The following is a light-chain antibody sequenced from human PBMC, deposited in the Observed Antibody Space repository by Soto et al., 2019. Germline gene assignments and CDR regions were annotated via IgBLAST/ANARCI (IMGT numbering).Light chain of an antibody. J-gene: IGKJ1*01. V-gene: IGKV3-11*01. CDR2: DAS. CDR1: QSVSSY. CDR3: QQRSNWPPT. Sequence: EIVLTQSPAPLSLSPGERATLSCRASQSVSSYLAWYQQKPGQAPRLPIYDASNRATGIPARFSGSGSGTDFTLTISSLEPEDFAVYYCQQRSNWPPTFGQGTKVDIK.